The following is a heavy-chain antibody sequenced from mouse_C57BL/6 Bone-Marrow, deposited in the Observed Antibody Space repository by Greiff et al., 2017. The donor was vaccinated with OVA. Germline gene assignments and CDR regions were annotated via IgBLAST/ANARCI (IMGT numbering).Heavy chain of an antibody. J-gene: IGHJ4*01. CDR3: ARAGIYYDYGLYAMDY. Sequence: QVQLKQPGAELVRPGSSVKLSCKASGYTFTSYWMDWVKQRPGQGLEWIGNIYPSDSETHYNQKFKDKATLTVDKSSSTAYMQLSSLTSEDSAVYYCARAGIYYDYGLYAMDYWGQGTSVTVSS. V-gene: IGHV1-61*01. D-gene: IGHD2-4*01. CDR2: IYPSDSET. CDR1: GYTFTSYW.